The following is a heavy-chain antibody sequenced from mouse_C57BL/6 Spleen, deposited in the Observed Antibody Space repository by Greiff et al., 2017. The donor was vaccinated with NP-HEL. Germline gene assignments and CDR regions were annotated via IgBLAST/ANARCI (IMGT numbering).Heavy chain of an antibody. CDR3: VGLRQEYYFDY. D-gene: IGHD2-4*01. Sequence: VQLQQSGAELARPGASVKMSCKASGYTFTSYGISWVKQRTGPGLEWIGEIYPRSGNTYYNEKFKGKATLNADKSSSTAYMALRILTSEDAAVYFWVGLRQEYYFDYWGQGTTLTVSS. CDR2: IYPRSGNT. CDR1: GYTFTSYG. V-gene: IGHV1-81*01. J-gene: IGHJ2*01.